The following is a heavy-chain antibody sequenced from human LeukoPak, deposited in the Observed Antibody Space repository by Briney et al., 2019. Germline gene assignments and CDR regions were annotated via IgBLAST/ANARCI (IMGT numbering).Heavy chain of an antibody. J-gene: IGHJ4*02. D-gene: IGHD6-19*01. CDR1: GFTLSSQW. Sequence: GGSLRLSCAVSGFTLSSQWMHWVRQAPGKGLVWVSLIKTEGSSTNYADSVKGRFTVSRDDAKNTLYLQMSSLRAEDTAMYYCHPLAYISDWGQGTLVTVSS. V-gene: IGHV3-74*01. CDR2: IKTEGSST. CDR3: HPLAYISD.